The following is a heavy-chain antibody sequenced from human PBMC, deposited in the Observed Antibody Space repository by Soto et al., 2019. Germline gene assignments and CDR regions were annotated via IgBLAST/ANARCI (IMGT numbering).Heavy chain of an antibody. CDR3: VKDAYSGCGNFAY. V-gene: IGHV3-23*01. CDR2: LSDSGGST. D-gene: IGHD5-12*01. Sequence: EVQLLESGGGLVQPGGSLRLSCAASGFTFSSYAMTWVRQAPGKGLKWVSSLSDSGGSTYYADSVKGRFTISSDNSKNTLYLQMNSLRAEDTALYYCVKDAYSGCGNFAYWGQGTLVTVSS. J-gene: IGHJ4*02. CDR1: GFTFSSYA.